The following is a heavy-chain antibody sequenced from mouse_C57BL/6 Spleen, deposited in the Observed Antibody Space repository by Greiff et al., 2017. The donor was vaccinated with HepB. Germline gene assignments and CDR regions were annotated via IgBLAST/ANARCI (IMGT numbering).Heavy chain of an antibody. Sequence: VQLQQSGPELVKPGASVKISCKASGYSFTGYYMNWVKQSPEKSLEWIGEINPSTGGTTYNQKFKAKATLTVDKSSSTAYMHLKSLTSEDSAVYYCARNWAFDYWGQGTTLTVSS. V-gene: IGHV1-42*01. D-gene: IGHD4-1*01. CDR1: GYSFTGYY. CDR2: INPSTGGT. CDR3: ARNWAFDY. J-gene: IGHJ2*01.